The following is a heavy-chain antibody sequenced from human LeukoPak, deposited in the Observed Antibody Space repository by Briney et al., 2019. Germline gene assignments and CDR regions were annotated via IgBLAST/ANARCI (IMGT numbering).Heavy chain of an antibody. J-gene: IGHJ6*02. CDR2: ISAYNGNT. V-gene: IGHV1-18*01. D-gene: IGHD3-22*01. CDR3: AREGRGYYDSSGYYYYYYYGMDV. Sequence: VASVKVSFKASGYTFTSYGISWVRQAPGQGLEWMGWISAYNGNTNYAQKLQGRVTMTTDTSTSTAYMELRSLRSDDTAVYYCAREGRGYYDSSGYYYYYYYGMDVWGQGTTVTVSS. CDR1: GYTFTSYG.